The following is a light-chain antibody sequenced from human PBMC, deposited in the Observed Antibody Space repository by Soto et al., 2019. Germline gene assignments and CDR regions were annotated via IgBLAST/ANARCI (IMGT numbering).Light chain of an antibody. CDR3: QQRSNWL. V-gene: IGKV3-11*02. J-gene: IGKJ2*01. CDR2: DAS. Sequence: EIVLTQSPATLSLSPGERATLCCRASQSVSSYLAWYQQKPGQAPRLLIYDASNRATGIPARFSGSGSGRDFTLTISSLEPEDFAVYYCQQRSNWLFGQGTKLEIK. CDR1: QSVSSY.